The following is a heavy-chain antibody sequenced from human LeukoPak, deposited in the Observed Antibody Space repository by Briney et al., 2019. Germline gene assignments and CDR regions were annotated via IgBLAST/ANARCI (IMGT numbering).Heavy chain of an antibody. D-gene: IGHD3-10*01. CDR3: ARGYYGARGVIITADY. Sequence: GASVKVSCKASGYTFTSYGISWVRQAPGQGLEWMGWISAYNGNTNYAQKLQGRVTMTTDTSTSTAYMELRSLRSDDTAVYYCARGYYGARGVIITADYWGQGTLVTVSS. J-gene: IGHJ4*02. V-gene: IGHV1-18*01. CDR2: ISAYNGNT. CDR1: GYTFTSYG.